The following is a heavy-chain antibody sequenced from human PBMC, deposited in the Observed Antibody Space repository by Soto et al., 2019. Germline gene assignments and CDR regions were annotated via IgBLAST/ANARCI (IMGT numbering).Heavy chain of an antibody. CDR2: IYYSGST. V-gene: IGHV4-39*01. CDR3: ATRYCSGGSCYYYYYYMDV. D-gene: IGHD2-15*01. CDR1: GGSISSSSYY. Sequence: QLQLQESGPGLVKPSEPLSLTCTVSGGSISSSSYYWGWIRQPPGKGLEWIGSIYYSGSTYYNPSLKSRVTISVDTSKNQFSLKLSSVTAADTAVYYCATRYCSGGSCYYYYYYMDVWGKGTTVTVSS. J-gene: IGHJ6*03.